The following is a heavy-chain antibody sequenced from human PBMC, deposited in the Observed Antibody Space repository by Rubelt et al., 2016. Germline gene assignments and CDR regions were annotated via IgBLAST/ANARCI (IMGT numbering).Heavy chain of an antibody. V-gene: IGHV3-74*01. D-gene: IGHD2-2*02. CDR2: INSDGSST. CDR1: GFTFSSYW. Sequence: EVQLVESGGGLVQPGGSLRLSCAASGFTFSSYWMHWVRPAPGKGLVWVSRINSDGSSTSYADSGKGRFTISGDNAKNTLYLQMNSLRAEDTAVYYCARSGPDVVVPAAIRVEGDAFDIWGQGTMVTVSS. J-gene: IGHJ3*02. CDR3: ARSGPDVVVPAAIRVEGDAFDI.